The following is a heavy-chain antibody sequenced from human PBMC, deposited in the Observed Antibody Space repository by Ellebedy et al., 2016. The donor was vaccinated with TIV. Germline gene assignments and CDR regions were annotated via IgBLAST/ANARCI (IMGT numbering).Heavy chain of an antibody. CDR3: ATDGSYGDYRSPTHAFEI. CDR1: GFSFRNYW. Sequence: GGSLRLSCAASGFSFRNYWMSWVRQAPGKGLEWVANINQGGSDKYYVDSVKGRFTVSRDNAKNSRFLQMNSLRAEDTAVYYCATDGSYGDYRSPTHAFEIWGQGTMVTVSS. J-gene: IGHJ3*02. CDR2: INQGGSDK. V-gene: IGHV3-7*01. D-gene: IGHD4-17*01.